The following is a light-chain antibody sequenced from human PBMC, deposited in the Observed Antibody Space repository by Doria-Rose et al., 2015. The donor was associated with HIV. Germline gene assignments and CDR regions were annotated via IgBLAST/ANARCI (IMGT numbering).Light chain of an antibody. CDR1: QSFSSTY. Sequence: LTQSPGTLSLSPGERATLSCRASQSFSSTYLAWYQQKPGQAPSLLIYDGSTRATGTPDRFSASGSGTDFTLTINRLEPEDFALYYCHQYGTSWTFGQGTKVE. V-gene: IGKV3-20*01. J-gene: IGKJ1*01. CDR3: HQYGTSWT. CDR2: DGS.